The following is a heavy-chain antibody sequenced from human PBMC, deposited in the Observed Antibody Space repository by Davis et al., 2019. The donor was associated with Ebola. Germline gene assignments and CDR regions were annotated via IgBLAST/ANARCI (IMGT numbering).Heavy chain of an antibody. D-gene: IGHD2-15*01. CDR3: AREIVVVVAATDHYYYYYGMDV. CDR2: ISAYNGNT. V-gene: IGHV1-18*01. CDR1: GYTFTSYG. J-gene: IGHJ6*04. Sequence: AASVKVSCKASGYTFTSYGISWVRQAPGQGLEWMGWISAYNGNTNYAQKLQGRVTMTTDTSTSTAYMELRSLRSDDTAVYYCAREIVVVVAATDHYYYYYGMDVWGKGTTVTVSS.